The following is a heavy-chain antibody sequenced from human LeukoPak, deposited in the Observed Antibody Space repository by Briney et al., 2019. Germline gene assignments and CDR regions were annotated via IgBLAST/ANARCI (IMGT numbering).Heavy chain of an antibody. CDR1: GFTFSSYA. Sequence: PGGSLRLSCAASGFTFSSYAMNWVRQAPGKRLEWVSTISGSGNYTYYADSVKGRFSISRDNSKNTLYLQMNSLRAEDTAVYYCAKDLGALDTVVFFDPWGQGTLVTVSS. J-gene: IGHJ5*02. CDR3: AKDLGALDTVVFFDP. CDR2: ISGSGNYT. V-gene: IGHV3-23*01. D-gene: IGHD5-18*01.